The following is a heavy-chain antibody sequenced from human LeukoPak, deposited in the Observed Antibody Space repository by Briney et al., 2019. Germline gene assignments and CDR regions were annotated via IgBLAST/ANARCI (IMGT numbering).Heavy chain of an antibody. J-gene: IGHJ4*02. CDR2: ISDSGVST. Sequence: GGSLRLSCAASGFTFSSYAMTWVRQAPGKGLEWVSAISDSGVSTYYADSVKGRFTISRDNSKNTLYLQMNSLRAEDTAVYYCAKDSYGSGSYSPDYWGQGTLVTVSS. CDR1: GFTFSSYA. V-gene: IGHV3-23*01. D-gene: IGHD3-10*01. CDR3: AKDSYGSGSYSPDY.